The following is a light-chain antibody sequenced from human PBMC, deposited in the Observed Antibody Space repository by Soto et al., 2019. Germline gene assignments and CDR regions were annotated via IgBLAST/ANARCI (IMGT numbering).Light chain of an antibody. CDR2: GAS. CDR3: QQRSNWPPFT. Sequence: EIVMTQSPATLSVSPGERATLSCRASQSVSSNLAWYQQKPGQAPRLLIYGASTRATGIPARFSGSGSGTDYTLTITNLESEDFAAYYCQQRSNWPPFTFGQGTRLEIK. CDR1: QSVSSN. J-gene: IGKJ5*01. V-gene: IGKV3-15*01.